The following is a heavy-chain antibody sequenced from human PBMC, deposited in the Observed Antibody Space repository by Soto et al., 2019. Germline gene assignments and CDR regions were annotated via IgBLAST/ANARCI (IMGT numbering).Heavy chain of an antibody. CDR1: GGTFSSYA. CDR2: IIPIFGTA. Sequence: SVKVSFKASGGTFSSYAISWVRQAPGQGLEWMGGIIPIFGTANYAQKFQGRVTITADESTSTAYMELSSLRSEDTAVYYCAREWDIVVVPVPPGYYGMDVWGQGTTVTVSS. J-gene: IGHJ6*02. D-gene: IGHD2-2*01. CDR3: AREWDIVVVPVPPGYYGMDV. V-gene: IGHV1-69*13.